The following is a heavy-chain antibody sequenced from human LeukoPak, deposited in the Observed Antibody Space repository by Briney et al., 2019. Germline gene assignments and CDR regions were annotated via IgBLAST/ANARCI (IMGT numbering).Heavy chain of an antibody. Sequence: GASVKVSCKASGYNFTSYWIAWVRQMPGKGLEWMGVIYPGDSDTRYIPSFQGQVTISADKSISTAYLQWSSLKASDTAMYYCARRGYYDSSEEPGDHWGQGTLVTVSS. CDR1: GYNFTSYW. V-gene: IGHV5-51*01. D-gene: IGHD3-22*01. CDR3: ARRGYYDSSEEPGDH. J-gene: IGHJ4*02. CDR2: IYPGDSDT.